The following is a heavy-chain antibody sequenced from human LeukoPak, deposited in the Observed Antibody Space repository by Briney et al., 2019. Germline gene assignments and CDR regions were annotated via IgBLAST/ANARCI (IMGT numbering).Heavy chain of an antibody. CDR2: INSDGSST. CDR3: ARDASGGNLPFDY. CDR1: GFTFSNYW. V-gene: IGHV3-74*01. J-gene: IGHJ4*02. D-gene: IGHD4-23*01. Sequence: GGSLRLSCAASGFTFSNYWMHWVRQVPGKGLFWVSRINSDGSSTTYADSVKGRITISRDNGKNSLYLQMNSLRVEDTAVYYCARDASGGNLPFDYWGQGTPVTVSS.